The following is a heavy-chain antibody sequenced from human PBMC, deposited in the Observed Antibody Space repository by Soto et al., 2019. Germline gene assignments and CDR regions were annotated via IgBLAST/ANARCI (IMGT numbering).Heavy chain of an antibody. J-gene: IGHJ4*02. CDR3: ARGAYYYDSSGLSY. V-gene: IGHV3-48*01. Sequence: EVQLVESGGGLVQPGGSLRLSCAASGFTFSSYSMNWVRQAPGKGLEWLSYISISSSTIYYADSVKGRFTISRDNAKNSLYLQMNSLRAEDTAVYYCARGAYYYDSSGLSYWGQGTLVTVSS. CDR2: ISISSSTI. D-gene: IGHD3-22*01. CDR1: GFTFSSYS.